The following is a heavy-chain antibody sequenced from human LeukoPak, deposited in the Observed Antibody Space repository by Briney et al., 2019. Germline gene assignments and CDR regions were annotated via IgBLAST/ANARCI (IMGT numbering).Heavy chain of an antibody. CDR3: ARQAYTAYCGGDCYLGGPFDY. CDR1: GGSISSSSYY. CDR2: IYYSGST. V-gene: IGHV4-39*01. D-gene: IGHD2-21*01. J-gene: IGHJ4*02. Sequence: KPSETLSLTCTVSGGSISSSSYYWGWIRQPPGKGLEWIGSIYYSGSTYYNPSLKSRVTISVDTSKNQFSLKLSSVTAADTAVYYCARQAYTAYCGGDCYLGGPFDYWGQGTLVTVSS.